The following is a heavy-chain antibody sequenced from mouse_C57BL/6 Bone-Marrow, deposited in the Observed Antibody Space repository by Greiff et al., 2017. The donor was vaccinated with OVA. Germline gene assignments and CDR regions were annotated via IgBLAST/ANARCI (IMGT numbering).Heavy chain of an antibody. V-gene: IGHV1-4*01. CDR3: ARRAGMGFDY. D-gene: IGHD3-1*01. J-gene: IGHJ2*01. Sequence: VQLQQSGAELARPGASVKMSCKASGYTFTSYTMHWVKQRPGQGLEWIGYINPSSGYTKYNQKFKDKATLTADKSASTAYMQLSSLTSEDSAVYYCARRAGMGFDYWGQGTTLTVSS. CDR1: GYTFTSYT. CDR2: INPSSGYT.